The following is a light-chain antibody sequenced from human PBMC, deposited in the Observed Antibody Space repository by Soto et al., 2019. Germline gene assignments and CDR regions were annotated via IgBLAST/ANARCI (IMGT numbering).Light chain of an antibody. Sequence: EIRLTLSPAPLFMSPGERATLSCRASQSVSSNLAWYQQKPGQAPRLLIYGASTRATGIPARFSGSGSGTEFTLTISSLQSEDFAVYYCQQYNNWPQRTFGQGTKVDIK. CDR3: QQYNNWPQRT. J-gene: IGKJ1*01. V-gene: IGKV3-15*01. CDR2: GAS. CDR1: QSVSSN.